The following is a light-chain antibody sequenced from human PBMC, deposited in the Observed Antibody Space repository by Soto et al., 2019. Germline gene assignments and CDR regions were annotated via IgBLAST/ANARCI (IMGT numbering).Light chain of an antibody. V-gene: IGLV2-23*01. Sequence: SALTQPASVSGSPGQSITISCTGTSSDIGRYNLVSWYQQHPGKAPKLIIYEDIERPSGVSDRFSGSKSGNTASLTISGLQTEDVADYYCCSYAGGASVVFGGGTNLIVL. CDR3: CSYAGGASVV. J-gene: IGLJ2*01. CDR1: SSDIGRYNL. CDR2: EDI.